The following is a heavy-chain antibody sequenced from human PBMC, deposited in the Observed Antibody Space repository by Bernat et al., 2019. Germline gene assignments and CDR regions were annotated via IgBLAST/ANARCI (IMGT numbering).Heavy chain of an antibody. Sequence: QVQLQESGPGLVKPSETLSHTCTVSGGSVSSGSYYWSWIRQPPGKGLEWIGYIYYSGSTNYNPSLKSRVTISVDTSKNQFSLKLSSVTAADTAVYYCARASSWQEYDYWGQGTLVTVSS. CDR1: GGSVSSGSYY. D-gene: IGHD6-13*01. CDR2: IYYSGST. J-gene: IGHJ4*02. V-gene: IGHV4-61*01. CDR3: ARASSWQEYDY.